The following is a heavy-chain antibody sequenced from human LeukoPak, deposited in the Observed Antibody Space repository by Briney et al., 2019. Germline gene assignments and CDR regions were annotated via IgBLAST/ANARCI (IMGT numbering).Heavy chain of an antibody. CDR3: ARGNLDYYYYMDV. Sequence: GGSLRLSCAASGFTFSSYWMHWVRQAPGKWLVWVSRINSDGSSTSYADSVKGRFTISRDNAKNTLYLQMNSLRAEDTAVYYCARGNLDYYYYMDVWGKGTTVTVSS. J-gene: IGHJ6*03. V-gene: IGHV3-74*01. D-gene: IGHD1-14*01. CDR2: INSDGSST. CDR1: GFTFSSYW.